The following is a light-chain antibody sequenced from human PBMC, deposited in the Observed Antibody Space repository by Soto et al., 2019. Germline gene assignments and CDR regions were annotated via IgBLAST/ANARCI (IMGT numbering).Light chain of an antibody. CDR1: QSVLYSSNNKNY. CDR2: WAS. J-gene: IGKJ1*01. CDR3: QQYYSTPPT. Sequence: DIVMTQSPDSLAVSLGERATINCKSSQSVLYSSNNKNYLAWYQQKPGQPPKLLIYWASTRESGVLDRFSGSGSCTNVTLTISSLQAEDVAVYYCQQYYSTPPTFGQGTKVEIK. V-gene: IGKV4-1*01.